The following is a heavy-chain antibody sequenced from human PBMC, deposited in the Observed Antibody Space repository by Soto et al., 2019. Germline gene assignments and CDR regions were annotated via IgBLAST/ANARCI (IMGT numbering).Heavy chain of an antibody. D-gene: IGHD2-15*01. CDR3: ARVRDCSGGSCPIDYYYYYMDV. CDR1: GFTFSSYS. V-gene: IGHV3-21*01. CDR2: ISSSSSYI. Sequence: GGSLRLSCAASGFTFSSYSMNWVRQDPGKGLEWVSSISSSSSYIYYADSVKGRFTISRDNAKNSLYLQMNSLRAEDTAVYYCARVRDCSGGSCPIDYYYYYMDVWGKGTTVTVSS. J-gene: IGHJ6*03.